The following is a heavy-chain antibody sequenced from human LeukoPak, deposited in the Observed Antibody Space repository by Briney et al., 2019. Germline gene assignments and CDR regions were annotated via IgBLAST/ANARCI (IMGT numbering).Heavy chain of an antibody. CDR1: GYTFTGYY. CDR2: INPNSGGT. J-gene: IGHJ3*02. D-gene: IGHD3-22*01. V-gene: IGHV1-2*02. Sequence: ASVKVSCKTSGYTFTGYYMHWVRQAPGQGLEWMGWINPNSGGTNYAQKFQGRVTMTRDTSISTAYMELSRLRSDDTALYYCARAGVWDYSDTSGYHNGAFDIWGQGTMVTVSS. CDR3: ARAGVWDYSDTSGYHNGAFDI.